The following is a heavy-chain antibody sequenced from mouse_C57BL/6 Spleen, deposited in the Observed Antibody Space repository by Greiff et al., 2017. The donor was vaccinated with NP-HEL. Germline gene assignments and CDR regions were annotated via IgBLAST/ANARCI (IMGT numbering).Heavy chain of an antibody. CDR2: IYPGSGNT. D-gene: IGHD1-1*01. Sequence: QVQLKESGAELVRPGASVKLSCKASGYTFTDYYINWVKQRPGQGLEWIARIYPGSGNTYYNEKFKGKATLTAEKSSSTAYMQLSSLTSEDSAVYFGAREEDYSSSPWFAYWGQGTLVTVSA. CDR1: GYTFTDYY. CDR3: AREEDYSSSPWFAY. J-gene: IGHJ3*01. V-gene: IGHV1-76*01.